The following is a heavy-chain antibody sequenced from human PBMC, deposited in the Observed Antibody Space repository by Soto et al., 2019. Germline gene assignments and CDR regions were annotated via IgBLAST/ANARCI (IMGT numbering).Heavy chain of an antibody. D-gene: IGHD2-21*02. J-gene: IGHJ3*02. CDR3: ATDDGVVVTATYAFDI. Sequence: ASVKVSCKVSGYTLTELSMHWVRQAPGKGLEWMGGFDPEDGETIYAQKFQGRVTMTEDTSTDTAYMELSSLRSEETAVYYCATDDGVVVTATYAFDIWGQGTMVTVSS. CDR1: GYTLTELS. V-gene: IGHV1-24*01. CDR2: FDPEDGET.